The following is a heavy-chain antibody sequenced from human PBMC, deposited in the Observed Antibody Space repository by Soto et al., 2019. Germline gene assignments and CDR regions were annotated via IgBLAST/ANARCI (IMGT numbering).Heavy chain of an antibody. CDR3: ARDPGIDDYTPLDY. V-gene: IGHV3-21*01. D-gene: IGHD3-16*01. Sequence: GGSLRLSCTASGFTFGRYSLNWVRQAPGKGLEWVSSISSGSNYIDYADSVKGRFTISRDNAKSSLYLQMNSLRVDDTAFYYCARDPGIDDYTPLDYWGQGTLVTVSS. CDR2: ISSGSNYI. J-gene: IGHJ4*02. CDR1: GFTFGRYS.